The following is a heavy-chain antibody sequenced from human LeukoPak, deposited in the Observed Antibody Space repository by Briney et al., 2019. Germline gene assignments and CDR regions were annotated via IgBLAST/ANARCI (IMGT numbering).Heavy chain of an antibody. J-gene: IGHJ6*02. D-gene: IGHD6-13*01. CDR1: GFTFSSYA. V-gene: IGHV3-23*01. CDR3: AKDQVYSSSWYSYYYYGMDV. CDR2: ISGSGGST. Sequence: GGSRRLSCAASGFTFSSYAMSWVRQAPGKGLEWVSAISGSGGSTYYADSVKCRFTLSRDNSRNTLYLQMNSLRAEATAVYYCAKDQVYSSSWYSYYYYGMDVWGQGTTVTVSS.